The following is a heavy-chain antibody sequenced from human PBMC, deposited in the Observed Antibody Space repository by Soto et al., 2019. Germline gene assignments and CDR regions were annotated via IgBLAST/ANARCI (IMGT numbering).Heavy chain of an antibody. CDR2: IYYSGST. CDR3: ARLHYGSGSYYNPMGYYYYYMDF. J-gene: IGHJ6*03. D-gene: IGHD3-10*01. Sequence: PSETLSLTCTVSGGSISSYYWSWIRQPPGKGLEWIGYIYYSGSTNYNPSLKSRVTISVDTSKNQFSLKLSSVTAADTAVYYCARLHYGSGSYYNPMGYYYYYMDFWGKGTTVTVSS. V-gene: IGHV4-59*08. CDR1: GGSISSYY.